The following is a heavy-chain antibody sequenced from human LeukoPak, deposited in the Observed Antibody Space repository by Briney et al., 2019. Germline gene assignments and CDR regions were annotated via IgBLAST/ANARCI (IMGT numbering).Heavy chain of an antibody. CDR2: ISRSSSYI. D-gene: IGHD6-19*01. V-gene: IGHV3-21*01. J-gene: IGHJ4*02. Sequence: GGSLRLSCAASGFTFSSCTMNWVRQAPGKGLEWVSFISRSSSYIYYADSVKGRFTISRDNAKNSLYLQMNSLRVEDTAVYYCARDSVQPSSGWEIDYWGQGTLVTISS. CDR1: GFTFSSCT. CDR3: ARDSVQPSSGWEIDY.